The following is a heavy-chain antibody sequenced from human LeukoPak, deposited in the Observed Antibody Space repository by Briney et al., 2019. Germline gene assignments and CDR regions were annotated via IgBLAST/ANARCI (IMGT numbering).Heavy chain of an antibody. J-gene: IGHJ6*03. D-gene: IGHD6-13*01. V-gene: IGHV1-69*13. Sequence: SVKVSCKXSGGTFSSYAISWVRQAPGQGLEWMGGIIPIFGTANYAQKFQGRVTITADESTSTAYMELSSLRSEDTAVYYCASTTAAGPRLEYYYYMDVWGKGTTVTVSS. CDR2: IIPIFGTA. CDR3: ASTTAAGPRLEYYYYMDV. CDR1: GGTFSSYA.